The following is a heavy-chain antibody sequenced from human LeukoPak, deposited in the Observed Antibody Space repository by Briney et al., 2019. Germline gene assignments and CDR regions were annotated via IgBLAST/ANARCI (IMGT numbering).Heavy chain of an antibody. Sequence: GGSLRLSCAASGFTFSSYAMHWVRQAPGKGLEWVAVISYDGSNKYYADSVKGRFTISRDNSKNTLYLQMDSLRAEDTAVYYCARDENYFDYWGQGTLVTVSS. CDR2: ISYDGSNK. CDR1: GFTFSSYA. V-gene: IGHV3-30-3*01. J-gene: IGHJ4*02. CDR3: ARDENYFDY.